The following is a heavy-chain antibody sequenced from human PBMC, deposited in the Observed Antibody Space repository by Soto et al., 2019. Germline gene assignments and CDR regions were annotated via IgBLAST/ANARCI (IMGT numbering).Heavy chain of an antibody. J-gene: IGHJ3*02. CDR2: ISYDGSNK. CDR3: ARDRWELRGAFDI. Sequence: GGSLRLSCAASGFTFSSYAMHWVRQAPGKGLEWVAVISYDGSNKYYADSVKGRFTISRDNSKNTLYLQMNSLRAEDTAVYYCARDRWELRGAFDIWGQGTMVTVSS. D-gene: IGHD1-26*01. V-gene: IGHV3-30-3*01. CDR1: GFTFSSYA.